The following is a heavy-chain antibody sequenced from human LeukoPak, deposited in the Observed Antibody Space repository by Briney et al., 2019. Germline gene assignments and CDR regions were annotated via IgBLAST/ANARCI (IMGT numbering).Heavy chain of an antibody. CDR2: IDHDGINT. CDR1: GFTFSTYW. V-gene: IGHV3-74*01. J-gene: IGHJ4*02. CDR3: ARGSSGWYGIDY. D-gene: IGHD6-19*01. Sequence: GGSLRLSCAASGFTFSTYWMHWVRQAPGKGLVWVSRIDHDGINTYYADSVKGRFTISRDNAKNTLYLRMNSLRAEDTAVYYCARGSSGWYGIDYWGQGALVNVYS.